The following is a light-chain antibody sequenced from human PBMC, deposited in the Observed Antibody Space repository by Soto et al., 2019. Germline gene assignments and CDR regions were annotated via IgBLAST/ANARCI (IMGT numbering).Light chain of an antibody. CDR1: QDISNY. CDR3: QQYDNLPRT. CDR2: DAS. Sequence: DIQMTQSPSSRSASVGDRVTITCQASQDISNYLNWYQQKPGKAPKLLIYDASNLETGVPSRFSGSGSGTDVTFTISSLQPEDIATYYCQQYDNLPRTFGQGTKLEIK. V-gene: IGKV1-33*01. J-gene: IGKJ2*01.